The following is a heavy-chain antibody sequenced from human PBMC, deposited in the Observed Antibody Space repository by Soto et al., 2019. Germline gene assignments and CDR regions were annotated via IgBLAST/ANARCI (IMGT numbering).Heavy chain of an antibody. V-gene: IGHV4-31*11. CDR1: GGSISSGGYY. J-gene: IGHJ4*02. Sequence: SETLSLTCAVSGGSISSGGYYWSWIRQHPGKGLEWIGYIYYSGSTYYNPSLKSRVTISVDTSKNQFSLKLSSVTAADTAVYYCARASGVIDYGDYYFDYWGQGTLVTVSS. D-gene: IGHD4-17*01. CDR2: IYYSGST. CDR3: ARASGVIDYGDYYFDY.